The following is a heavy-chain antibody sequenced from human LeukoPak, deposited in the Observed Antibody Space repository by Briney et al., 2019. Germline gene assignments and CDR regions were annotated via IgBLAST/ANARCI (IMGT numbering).Heavy chain of an antibody. CDR1: GFTFSSYS. V-gene: IGHV3-48*01. CDR2: ISSSSSTI. D-gene: IGHD3-3*01. J-gene: IGHJ4*02. Sequence: GGSLRLSCAASGFTFSSYSMNRVRQAPGKGLEWVSCISSSSSTIYYADSVKGRFTISRDNAKNSLYLQMNSLRAEDTAVYYCARDYYDFWSGSEARYYFDYWGQGTLVTVSS. CDR3: ARDYYDFWSGSEARYYFDY.